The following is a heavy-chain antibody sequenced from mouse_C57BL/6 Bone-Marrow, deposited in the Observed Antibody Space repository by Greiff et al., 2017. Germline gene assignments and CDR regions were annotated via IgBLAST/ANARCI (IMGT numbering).Heavy chain of an antibody. V-gene: IGHV5-12*01. D-gene: IGHD1-1*01. Sequence: EVHLVESGGGLVQPGGSLKLSCAASGFTFSDYYMYWVRQTPEKRLEWVAYISNGGGSTYYPDTVKGRFTISRDNAKNTLYLQMSRLKSEDTAMYYCARPGITTVVATPYYYAMDYWGQGTSVTVSS. J-gene: IGHJ4*01. CDR3: ARPGITTVVATPYYYAMDY. CDR1: GFTFSDYY. CDR2: ISNGGGST.